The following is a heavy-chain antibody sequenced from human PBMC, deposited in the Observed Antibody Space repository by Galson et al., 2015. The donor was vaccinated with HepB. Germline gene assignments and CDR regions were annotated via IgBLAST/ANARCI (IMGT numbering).Heavy chain of an antibody. J-gene: IGHJ4*02. CDR1: GFTVSSNY. CDR2: SYSGGGT. CDR3: AKGYSRSWYSGLGY. Sequence: SLIPSCAASGFTVSSNYITWVRQAPGNGLEWVSFSYSGGGTDYADSVKGRFTISRDNSKNTLYLQMNSLRAEDTAVYYCAKGYSRSWYSGLGYWGQGTLVTVSS. V-gene: IGHV3-53*01. D-gene: IGHD6-13*01.